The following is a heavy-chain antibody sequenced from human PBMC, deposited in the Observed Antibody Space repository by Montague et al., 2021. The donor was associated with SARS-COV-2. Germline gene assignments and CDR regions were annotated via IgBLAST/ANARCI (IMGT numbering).Heavy chain of an antibody. Sequence: SETLSLTCTVSVDSIASSGCYWSWLNPSHGKGLYGIGSIYHDGNTYYNPSLKTRVSLSIDERKNQFSLKFYSVTVADTAVYSCARGPKMGGSGYYYNWGQGILVTVSS. J-gene: IGHJ1*01. D-gene: IGHD3-22*01. V-gene: IGHV4-39*01. CDR1: VDSIASSGCY. CDR3: ARGPKMGGSGYYYN. CDR2: IYHDGNT.